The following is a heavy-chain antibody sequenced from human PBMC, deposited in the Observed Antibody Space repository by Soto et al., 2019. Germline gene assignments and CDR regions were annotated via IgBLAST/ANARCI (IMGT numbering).Heavy chain of an antibody. Sequence: PSETLSLTCTVSGGSISSGDYYXSWIRQPPGKGLEWIGYIYYSGSTYYNPSLKSRVTISVDTSKNQFSLKLSSVTAADTAVYYCARAEGDYVNWFDPWGQGTLVTVSS. CDR1: GGSISSGDYY. D-gene: IGHD4-17*01. J-gene: IGHJ5*02. CDR2: IYYSGST. V-gene: IGHV4-30-4*01. CDR3: ARAEGDYVNWFDP.